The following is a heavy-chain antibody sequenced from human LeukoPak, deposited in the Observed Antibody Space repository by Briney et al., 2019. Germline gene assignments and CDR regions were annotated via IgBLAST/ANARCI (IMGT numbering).Heavy chain of an antibody. CDR2: INHSGSS. CDR3: ARAKVAGPFAY. V-gene: IGHV4-34*01. D-gene: IGHD6-19*01. J-gene: IGHJ4*02. CDR1: GGSFSGYY. Sequence: PSETLSLTCAVYGGSFSGYYWSWIRQPKGKGLEWIGEINHSGSSNYNPSPKSRVTISVDTSKNQFSLNLSSVTAADTAVYYCARAKVAGPFAYWGQGTLVTVSS.